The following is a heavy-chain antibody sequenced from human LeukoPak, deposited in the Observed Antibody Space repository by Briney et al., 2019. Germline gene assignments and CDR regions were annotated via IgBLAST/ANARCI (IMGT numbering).Heavy chain of an antibody. CDR3: ASTTGSYYYTYYYYYGMDV. Sequence: GGSLGLSCAASGFTFSSYAMSWVRQAPGKGLEWVSAISGSGGSTYYADSVKGRFTISRDNSKNTLYLQMNSLRAEDTAVYYCASTTGSYYYTYYYYYGMDVWGQGTTVTVSS. J-gene: IGHJ6*02. V-gene: IGHV3-23*01. CDR2: ISGSGGST. D-gene: IGHD3-10*01. CDR1: GFTFSSYA.